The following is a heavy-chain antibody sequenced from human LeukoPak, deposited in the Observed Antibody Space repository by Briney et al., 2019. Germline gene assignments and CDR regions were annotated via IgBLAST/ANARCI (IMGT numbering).Heavy chain of an antibody. Sequence: SQTLSLTCTVSGGSISNGGYYWSWIRQHPGKGLEWIGYIYYSGSTYYNPSLKSRVTISVYTSKNQFSLKLSSVTAADTAVYYCARVGTAYSSSWFDYWGQGTLVTVSS. CDR2: IYYSGST. V-gene: IGHV4-31*03. D-gene: IGHD6-13*01. CDR3: ARVGTAYSSSWFDY. J-gene: IGHJ4*02. CDR1: GGSISNGGYY.